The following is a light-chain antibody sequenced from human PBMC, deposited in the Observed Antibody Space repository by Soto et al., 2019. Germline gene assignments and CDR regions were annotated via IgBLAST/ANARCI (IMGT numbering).Light chain of an antibody. CDR3: QHYDHLPPLS. Sequence: DIQMTQSPSSLSASVGDRVTITCQARQDIKKYLNWYQQKPGKAPNLLIYDASNLKTGVPSRFSGSGSGTHFTFTISSLQPEDIATYYCQHYDHLPPLSFGGGTKVEIK. CDR2: DAS. CDR1: QDIKKY. J-gene: IGKJ4*01. V-gene: IGKV1-33*01.